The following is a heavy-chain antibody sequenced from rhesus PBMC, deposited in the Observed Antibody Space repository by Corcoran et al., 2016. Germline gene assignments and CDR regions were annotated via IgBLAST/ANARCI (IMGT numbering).Heavy chain of an antibody. Sequence: QVQLQESGPAVVKPSETLSLTCTVSGGSMTTSYWWSWIRQSPGKGLGWFGGVYGLGGVSYEPPLLESRVSISMETSTNHLSLKMTSVTAADPAVYYCASTDCSNSDCSTGDFWGQGVLVTVSS. V-gene: IGHV4-93*02. CDR3: ASTDCSNSDCSTGDF. D-gene: IGHD4-23*01. J-gene: IGHJ4*01. CDR2: VYGLGGVS. CDR1: GGSMTTSYW.